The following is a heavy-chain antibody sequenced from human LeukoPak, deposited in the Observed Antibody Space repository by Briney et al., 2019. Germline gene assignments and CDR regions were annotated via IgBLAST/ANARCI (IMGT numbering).Heavy chain of an antibody. CDR2: IYSDNT. CDR1: GFTVSSNS. J-gene: IGHJ4*02. D-gene: IGHD1-14*01. CDR3: ARERPGSRNLDY. Sequence: GGSLRLSCTVSGFTVSSNSLSWVRQAPGKGLEWVSFIYSDNTHYSDSVKGRFTISRDDSNNTLYLQMNNLRAEDTAVYYCARERPGSRNLDYWGQGTLVTVSS. V-gene: IGHV3-53*01.